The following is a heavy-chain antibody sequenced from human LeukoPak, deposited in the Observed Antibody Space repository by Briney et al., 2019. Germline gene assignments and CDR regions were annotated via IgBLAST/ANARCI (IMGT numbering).Heavy chain of an antibody. V-gene: IGHV3-48*03. CDR3: ARLLWELHDSYYFDY. D-gene: IGHD1-26*01. CDR1: GFTFSSYE. Sequence: GGSLRLSCAASGFTFSSYEMNWVRQAPGKGLEWVSYISSSGSTIYYADSVKGRFTISRDNAKNSLYLQMNSLRAEDTAVYYCARLLWELHDSYYFDYWGQGTLVTVSP. CDR2: ISSSGSTI. J-gene: IGHJ4*02.